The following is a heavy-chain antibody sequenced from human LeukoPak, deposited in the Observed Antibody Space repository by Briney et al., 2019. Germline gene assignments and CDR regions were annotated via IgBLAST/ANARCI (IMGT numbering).Heavy chain of an antibody. CDR1: GYTFSTYW. Sequence: GGSLRLSCVASGYTFSTYWMHWVRQGPGKGLVWVSRINEDGSSTSYAESVRGRFTISRDNAKNTLYLQMNSLRAEDAAVYYCTRDTFGARGSWGQGTLVTVSS. J-gene: IGHJ4*02. CDR2: INEDGSST. CDR3: TRDTFGARGS. D-gene: IGHD5-12*01. V-gene: IGHV3-74*01.